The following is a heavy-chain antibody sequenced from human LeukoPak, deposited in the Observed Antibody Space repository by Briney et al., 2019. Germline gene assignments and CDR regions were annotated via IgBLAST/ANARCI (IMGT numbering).Heavy chain of an antibody. V-gene: IGHV3-23*01. D-gene: IGHD3-22*01. J-gene: IGHJ4*02. CDR1: GFTFSSYA. Sequence: GGSLRLSCAASGFTFSSYAMSWVRQAPGKGLEWVSAISGSGGSTYYADSVKGRFTISRDNSKNTLYLQMNSLRAEDTAVYYCAKEEAPYYYDSSGHFDYWGQGTLVTVSS. CDR3: AKEEAPYYYDSSGHFDY. CDR2: ISGSGGST.